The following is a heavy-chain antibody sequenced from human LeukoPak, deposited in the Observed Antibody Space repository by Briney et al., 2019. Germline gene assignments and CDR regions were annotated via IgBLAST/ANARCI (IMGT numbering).Heavy chain of an antibody. CDR2: ISGSGGST. D-gene: IGHD3-22*01. CDR1: GFTFSSYA. CDR3: AKSGYRDSSGYYNPLCPDY. J-gene: IGHJ4*02. Sequence: GGSLRLSCAASGFTFSSYAMSWVRQAPGKGLEWVSAISGSGGSTYYADSVKGRFTISRDNSKNTLYLQMNSLRAEDTAVYYCAKSGYRDSSGYYNPLCPDYWGQGTLVTVSS. V-gene: IGHV3-23*01.